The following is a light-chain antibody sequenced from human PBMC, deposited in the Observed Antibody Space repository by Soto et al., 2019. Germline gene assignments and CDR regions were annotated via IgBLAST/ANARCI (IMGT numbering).Light chain of an antibody. V-gene: IGKV1-5*03. Sequence: DIQMTQSPSTLSASVGDRVTITCRASQGLSHWLAWYQQKPGNAPKVLIYMASNLASGVPSRFSGSGSGTEFTLTINALQPDEFGTYYGQQYKSYPYTVGQGTKVEIK. CDR3: QQYKSYPYT. J-gene: IGKJ2*01. CDR2: MAS. CDR1: QGLSHW.